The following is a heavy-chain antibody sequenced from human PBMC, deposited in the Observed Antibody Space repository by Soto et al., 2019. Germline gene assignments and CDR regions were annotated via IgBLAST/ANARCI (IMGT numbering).Heavy chain of an antibody. D-gene: IGHD3-22*01. CDR3: ARVYYGTGGYPFPYFDY. J-gene: IGHJ4*02. V-gene: IGHV1-2*02. CDR1: GYSFTGYY. CDR2: IKPDSGAT. Sequence: HEHLVQSGAEVKRPGASLKVSCKASGYSFTGYYIHWVRQAPGQGLEWMGWIKPDSGATNYAQNFQGRVTLTSATSISTAYMDRTSLTSDDTAVYYCARVYYGTGGYPFPYFDYWGQGTLVIVSS.